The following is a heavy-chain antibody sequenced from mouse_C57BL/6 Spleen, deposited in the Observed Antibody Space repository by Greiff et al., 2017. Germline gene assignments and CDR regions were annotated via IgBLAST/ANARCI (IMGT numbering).Heavy chain of an antibody. Sequence: VQRVESGPGLVAPSQSLSITCTVSGFSLTSYGVHWVRQPPGKGLEWLVVIWSDGSTTYNSALKSRLSISKDNSKSQVFLKMNSLQTDDTARYYGARGNYGSSDGYFDGWGTGTTVTVSS. V-gene: IGHV2-6*03. CDR2: IWSDGST. D-gene: IGHD1-1*01. J-gene: IGHJ1*03. CDR1: GFSLTSYG. CDR3: ARGNYGSSDGYFDG.